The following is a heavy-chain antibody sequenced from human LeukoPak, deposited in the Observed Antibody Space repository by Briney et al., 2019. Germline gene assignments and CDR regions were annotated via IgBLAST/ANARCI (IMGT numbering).Heavy chain of an antibody. CDR3: ASESWGSGTREGGVY. J-gene: IGHJ4*02. D-gene: IGHD3-10*01. Sequence: ASVKVSCKASGYTFTSYAMHWVRQAPGQRLEWMGWINAGNGNTKYSQKFQGRVTITRDTSASTAYMELSSLRSEDTAVYYCASESWGSGTREGGVYWGQGTLVTVSS. V-gene: IGHV1-3*01. CDR2: INAGNGNT. CDR1: GYTFTSYA.